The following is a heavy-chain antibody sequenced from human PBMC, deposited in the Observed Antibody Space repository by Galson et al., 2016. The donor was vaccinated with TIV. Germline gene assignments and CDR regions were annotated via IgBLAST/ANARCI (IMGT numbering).Heavy chain of an antibody. CDR1: GFMFSRFG. CDR2: ISYDRGSK. Sequence: SLRLSCAASGFMFSRFGMHWVRQAPGKGLKWVTVISYDRGSKYYADSVKGRFTISRDNSKNTLYLQMNSLSAEDTGVYYCAKEVASGNYPPILGRFDFWVQGTLSAVSS. D-gene: IGHD1-26*01. CDR3: AKEVASGNYPPILGRFDF. J-gene: IGHJ4*02. V-gene: IGHV3-30*18.